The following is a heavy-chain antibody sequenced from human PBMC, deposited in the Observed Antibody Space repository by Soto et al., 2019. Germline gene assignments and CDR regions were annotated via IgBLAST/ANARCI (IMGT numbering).Heavy chain of an antibody. V-gene: IGHV4-31*03. Sequence: SETLSLTCTVSGGSISSGGYYWSGIRQHPGKGLEGIGYIYGSGTTYYNPSLESRVTISVDTSKNQFSLTVTSVTAADTAVYYCARLHGYCISSSCHGHYAMDVWGQGTTVPVPS. CDR1: GGSISSGGYY. D-gene: IGHD2-2*01. CDR3: ARLHGYCISSSCHGHYAMDV. J-gene: IGHJ6*02. CDR2: IYGSGTT.